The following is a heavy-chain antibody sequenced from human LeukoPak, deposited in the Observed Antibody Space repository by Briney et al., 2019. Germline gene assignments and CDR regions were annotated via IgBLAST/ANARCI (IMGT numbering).Heavy chain of an antibody. Sequence: SETLSLTCAVSGYSTSSGYYWGWIRQPPGKGLEWIGSIYHRGSTYYNPSLKSRVTISVDTSKNQFSLKLSSVTAADTAVYYCAGWFGELLSLFTYWGQGTLVTVSS. CDR2: IYHRGST. J-gene: IGHJ4*02. V-gene: IGHV4-38-2*01. D-gene: IGHD3-10*01. CDR1: GYSTSSGYY. CDR3: AGWFGELLSLFTY.